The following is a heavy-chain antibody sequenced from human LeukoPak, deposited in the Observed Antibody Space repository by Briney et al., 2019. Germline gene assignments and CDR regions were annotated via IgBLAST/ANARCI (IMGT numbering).Heavy chain of an antibody. D-gene: IGHD2/OR15-2a*01. CDR3: ARRIRGAHLDY. J-gene: IGHJ4*02. V-gene: IGHV4-39*01. Sequence: SETLSLTCTVSGGSISSSSYYWGWIRQPPGKGLEWIGSIYYSGSTYYNPSLKSRVTISVDTSKNQFSLKLSSVTAADTAVYYCARRIRGAHLDYWGQGTLVTVSS. CDR2: IYYSGST. CDR1: GGSISSSSYY.